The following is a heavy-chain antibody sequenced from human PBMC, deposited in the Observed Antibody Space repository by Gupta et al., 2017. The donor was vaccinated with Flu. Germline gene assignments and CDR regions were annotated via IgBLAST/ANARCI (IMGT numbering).Heavy chain of an antibody. CDR2: ISGSGGST. CDR1: GFTFSSYA. Sequence: EVQLLESGGGLVQPGGSLRLSCAASGFTFSSYAMSWVRQAPGKGLEWVSAISGSGGSTYYADSVKGRFTISRDNSKNTLYLQMNSLRAEDTAVYYCAKDPGFQGSASWYFDYWGQGTLVTVSS. J-gene: IGHJ4*02. V-gene: IGHV3-23*01. D-gene: IGHD6-6*01. CDR3: AKDPGFQGSASWYFDY.